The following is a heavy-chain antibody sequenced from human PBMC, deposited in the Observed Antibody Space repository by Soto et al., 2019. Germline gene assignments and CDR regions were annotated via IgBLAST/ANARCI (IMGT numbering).Heavy chain of an antibody. CDR1: GYSFTSYW. CDR2: IYPGDSDT. CDR3: ARYRSGIAPHVYSGMDV. V-gene: IGHV5-51*01. J-gene: IGHJ6*02. Sequence: PGESLKISCKGSGYSFTSYWIGWVRQMPGKGLEWMGIIYPGDSDTRYSPSFQGQVNISADKSISTAYLQWSSLKASDTAMYYCARYRSGIAPHVYSGMDVWGQGTTVTVSS. D-gene: IGHD2-15*01.